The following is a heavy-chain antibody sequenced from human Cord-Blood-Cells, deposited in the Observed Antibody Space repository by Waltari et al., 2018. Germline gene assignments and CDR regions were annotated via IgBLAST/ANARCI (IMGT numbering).Heavy chain of an antibody. V-gene: IGHV3-23*01. CDR1: XFTSXSYX. Sequence: EVQLLESGGGLVQPGGSLXXSCAXXXFTSXSYXXXWVRXDPGKGLEGVSAISGSGGSTYYADSVKGRFTISRDNSKNTLYLQMNSLRAEDTAVXXCANPPMVGVDYXGXGTLVTVSS. CDR3: ANPPMVGVDY. D-gene: IGHD2-8*01. J-gene: IGHJ4*01. CDR2: ISGSGGST.